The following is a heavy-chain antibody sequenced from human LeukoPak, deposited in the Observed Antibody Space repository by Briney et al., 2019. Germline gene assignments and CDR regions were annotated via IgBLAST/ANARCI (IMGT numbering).Heavy chain of an antibody. Sequence: SETLSLTCAVYGGSFSGYYWSWIRQPPGKGLEWIGEINHSGSTNYNPSLKSRVTISVDTSKNQFSLKLSSVTAADTAVYYCAGSTYYDILTGYSLFDCWGQGTLVTVSS. V-gene: IGHV4-34*01. D-gene: IGHD3-9*01. J-gene: IGHJ4*02. CDR2: INHSGST. CDR3: AGSTYYDILTGYSLFDC. CDR1: GGSFSGYY.